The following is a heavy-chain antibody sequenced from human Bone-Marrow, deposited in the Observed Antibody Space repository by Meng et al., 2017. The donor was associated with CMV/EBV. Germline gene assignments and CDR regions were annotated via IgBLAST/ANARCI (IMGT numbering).Heavy chain of an antibody. Sequence: GESLKISCAASGFTVSSNYMSWVRQAPGKGLEWVSVIYSGGSTYYADSVKGRFTISRDNAKNSLYLQMNCLRAEDTAVYYCARDFSFRSYYEAGGFDYWGQGTRVTVSS. J-gene: IGHJ4*02. V-gene: IGHV3-53*01. CDR1: GFTVSSNY. CDR3: ARDFSFRSYYEAGGFDY. CDR2: IYSGGST. D-gene: IGHD3-22*01.